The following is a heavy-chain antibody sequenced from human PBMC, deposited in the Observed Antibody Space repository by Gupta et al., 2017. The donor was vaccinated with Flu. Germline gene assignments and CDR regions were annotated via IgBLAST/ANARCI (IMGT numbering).Heavy chain of an antibody. D-gene: IGHD3-22*01. Sequence: VQLVESGGGVVQPGRSLRLSCAGSGFLFDRFGMNWVRQAPGKGLEWVAVISYDGSKKYYLDSVKGRFTISRDDSRNTLYLQMNSVRSEDTAMYYCVKGVAGGNGYYTYFDYWGQGALVTVSS. J-gene: IGHJ4*02. CDR1: GFLFDRFG. CDR2: ISYDGSKK. CDR3: VKGVAGGNGYYTYFDY. V-gene: IGHV3-30*18.